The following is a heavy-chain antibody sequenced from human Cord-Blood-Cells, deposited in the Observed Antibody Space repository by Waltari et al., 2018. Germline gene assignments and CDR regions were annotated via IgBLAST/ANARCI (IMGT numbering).Heavy chain of an antibody. Sequence: QLQLQESGPGLVKPSETLSLTCTVSGGSISSSSYYWGWIRQPPGKGLEWIGSIYYSGSTYYNPPLKSRVTIAVDTSKNQFSLKLSSVTAADTAVYYCAVGVYNWNYYFDYWGQGTLVTVSS. V-gene: IGHV4-39*01. CDR2: IYYSGST. D-gene: IGHD1-7*01. CDR3: AVGVYNWNYYFDY. J-gene: IGHJ4*02. CDR1: GGSISSSSYY.